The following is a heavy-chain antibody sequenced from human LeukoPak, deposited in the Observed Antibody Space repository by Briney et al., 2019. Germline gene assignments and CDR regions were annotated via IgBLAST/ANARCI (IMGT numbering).Heavy chain of an antibody. V-gene: IGHV4-34*08. D-gene: IGHD3-22*01. J-gene: IGHJ4*02. CDR2: INHSGST. CDR3: AISYYYDSSGYHSFDY. Sequence: GSLRLSCAASGFTFSSYGIHWVRQAPGKGLEWIGEINHSGSTNYNPSLKSRVTISVDTSKNQFSLKLSSVTAADTAVYYCAISYYYDSSGYHSFDYWGQGTLVTVSS. CDR1: GFTFSSYG.